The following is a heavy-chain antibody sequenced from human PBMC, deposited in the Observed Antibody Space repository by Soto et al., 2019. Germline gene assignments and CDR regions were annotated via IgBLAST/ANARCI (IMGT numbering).Heavy chain of an antibody. J-gene: IGHJ4*02. CDR1: VFTVSSNY. D-gene: IGHD3-16*01. V-gene: IGHV3-53*01. Sequence: PGGSLRLSCAASVFTVSSNYMIWVRQAPGKGLEWVSVIYSGGSTYYADSVKGRFTISRDNSKNTLYLQMNSLRAEDTAVYYCARAVGHYHAYAYWGQGTLVTVSS. CDR2: IYSGGST. CDR3: ARAVGHYHAYAY.